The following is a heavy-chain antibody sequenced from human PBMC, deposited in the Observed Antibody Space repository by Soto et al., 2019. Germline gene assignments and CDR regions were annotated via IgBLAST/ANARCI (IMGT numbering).Heavy chain of an antibody. CDR2: IINSGGAT. Sequence: EAQLLESGGGLVQPGGSLRLSCAASGLTFSNSAVTWVRQAPEKGLEWVSTIINSGGATYYAASVEGRFSISRDYSRNTLYLHMTSLRAEDTAVYYCAKASRLGFCSGGNCYAGYDYWGQGTLVTVSS. V-gene: IGHV3-23*01. CDR1: GLTFSNSA. D-gene: IGHD2-15*01. J-gene: IGHJ4*02. CDR3: AKASRLGFCSGGNCYAGYDY.